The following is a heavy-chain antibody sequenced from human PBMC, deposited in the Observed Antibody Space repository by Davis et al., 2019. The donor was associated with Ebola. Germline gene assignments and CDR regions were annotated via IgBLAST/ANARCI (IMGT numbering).Heavy chain of an antibody. CDR2: IFPDDSDA. J-gene: IGHJ3*02. V-gene: IGHV5-51*01. Sequence: GESLKISCKGSGYGFTNYWIGWVRQMPGKGLEWMGFIFPDDSDATYSPSFQGQVTISADKSITTAYLQWSGLKTSDTAMYYCARSPLVFYYDSSGSPHAFDIWGQGTMVTVSS. CDR1: GYGFTNYW. CDR3: ARSPLVFYYDSSGSPHAFDI. D-gene: IGHD3-22*01.